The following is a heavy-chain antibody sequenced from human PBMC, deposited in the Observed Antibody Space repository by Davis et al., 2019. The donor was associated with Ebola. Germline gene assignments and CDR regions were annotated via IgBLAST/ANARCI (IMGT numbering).Heavy chain of an antibody. Sequence: SVKVSCKASGGTFSSYAISWVRQAPGQGLEWMGGIIPIFGTANYAQKFQGRVTITADESTSTAYMELSSLRSDDTAVYYCARVPGYSSGPYYFDYWGQGTLVTVSS. CDR1: GGTFSSYA. CDR3: ARVPGYSSGPYYFDY. J-gene: IGHJ4*02. D-gene: IGHD6-19*01. CDR2: IIPIFGTA. V-gene: IGHV1-69*13.